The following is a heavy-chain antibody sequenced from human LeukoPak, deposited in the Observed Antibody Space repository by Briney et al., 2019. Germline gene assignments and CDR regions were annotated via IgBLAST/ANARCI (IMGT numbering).Heavy chain of an antibody. D-gene: IGHD3-9*01. V-gene: IGHV3-30*02. Sequence: PGRSLRLSCAGAGFTFSSNGMHWVRQAPGKGLEWVAFIRYGGSNKYYADSVKGRFTISRDNSKNTLYLQMNSLRAEDTAVYYCARDRFTYYDILTGPNWFDPWGQGTLVTVSS. CDR3: ARDRFTYYDILTGPNWFDP. CDR2: IRYGGSNK. CDR1: GFTFSSNG. J-gene: IGHJ5*02.